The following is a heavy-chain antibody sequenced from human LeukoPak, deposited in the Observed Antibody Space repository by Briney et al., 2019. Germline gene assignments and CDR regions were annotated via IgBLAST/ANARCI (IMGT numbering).Heavy chain of an antibody. V-gene: IGHV3-23*01. D-gene: IGHD6-13*01. CDR1: GITFSNSA. Sequence: GGSLRLSCVPSGITFSNSALSWVRQAPGKGLEWVSTITKSGDQTHYADSVRGLFTISRDIFKNTLYLQMNSLRAEDTAVYYCARDPSSSWYGGYFDYWGQGTLVTVSS. CDR3: ARDPSSSWYGGYFDY. CDR2: ITKSGDQT. J-gene: IGHJ4*02.